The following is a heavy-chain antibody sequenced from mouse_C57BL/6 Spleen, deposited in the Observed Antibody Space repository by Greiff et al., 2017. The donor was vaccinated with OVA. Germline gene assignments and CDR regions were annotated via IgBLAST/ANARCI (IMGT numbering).Heavy chain of an antibody. V-gene: IGHV5-6*01. J-gene: IGHJ4*01. Sequence: EVMLVESGGDLVKPGGSLKLSCAASGFTFSSYGMSWVRQTPDKRLEWVATISSGGSYTYYPDSVKGRFTISRDNAKNTLYLQMSSLKSEDTAMYYCANPAAMDYWGQGTSVTVSS. CDR3: ANPAAMDY. CDR2: ISSGGSYT. CDR1: GFTFSSYG.